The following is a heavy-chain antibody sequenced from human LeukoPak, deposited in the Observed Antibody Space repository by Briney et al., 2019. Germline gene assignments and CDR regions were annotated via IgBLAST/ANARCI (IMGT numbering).Heavy chain of an antibody. CDR2: IYYSGST. CDR1: GGSISSYY. J-gene: IGHJ3*02. D-gene: IGHD5-18*01. Sequence: RPSETLSLTCTVSGGSISSYYWSWIRQPPGKGLEWIGYIYYSGSTNYNPSLKSRVTISVDTSKNQFSLKLSSVTAADTAVYYCARQGRGYGVSGAFDIWGQGTMVTVSS. CDR3: ARQGRGYGVSGAFDI. V-gene: IGHV4-59*08.